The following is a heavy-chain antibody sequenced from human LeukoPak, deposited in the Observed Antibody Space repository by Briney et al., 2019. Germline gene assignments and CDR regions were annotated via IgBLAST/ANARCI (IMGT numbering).Heavy chain of an antibody. D-gene: IGHD6-13*01. CDR2: IDSGGSGGST. CDR1: GLSVSAYY. V-gene: IGHV3-53*01. J-gene: IGHJ4*02. CDR3: ASDRDSSTWSYY. Sequence: QPGGSLRLSCAAPGLSVSAYYMSWVRQAPGKGLERDSVIDSGGSGGSTYYADSVKGRFTISRDNSKNTLFLQMNSLRAEDTAVYYCASDRDSSTWSYYWGQGTLVTVSS.